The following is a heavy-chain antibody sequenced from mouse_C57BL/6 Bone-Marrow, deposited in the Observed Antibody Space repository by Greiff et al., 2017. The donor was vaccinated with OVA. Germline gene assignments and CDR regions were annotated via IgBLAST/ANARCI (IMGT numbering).Heavy chain of an antibody. V-gene: IGHV1-55*01. D-gene: IGHD1-1*01. CDR2: IYPGSGST. Sequence: VQLQQPGAELVKPGASVKMSCKASGYTFTSYWITWVKQRPGQGLEWIGDIYPGSGSTNYNEKFKSKATLTVDTSSSTAYKQLSSLTSEDSAVYYCARRYYGSSYWYFDVWGTGTTVTVSS. CDR1: GYTFTSYW. CDR3: ARRYYGSSYWYFDV. J-gene: IGHJ1*03.